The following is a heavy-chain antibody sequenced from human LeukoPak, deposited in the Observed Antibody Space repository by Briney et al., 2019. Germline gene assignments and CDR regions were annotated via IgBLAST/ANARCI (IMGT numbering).Heavy chain of an antibody. D-gene: IGHD4-23*01. Sequence: PSETLSLTCTVSGGSISSYYWSWIRQPAGKGLEWIGRIYTSGSTNYNPSLKSRVTMSVDTSKNQFSLKLSSVTAADTAVYYCARDGKVTPSYYYYYMDVWGKGITVTVSS. V-gene: IGHV4-4*07. J-gene: IGHJ6*03. CDR2: IYTSGST. CDR1: GGSISSYY. CDR3: ARDGKVTPSYYYYYMDV.